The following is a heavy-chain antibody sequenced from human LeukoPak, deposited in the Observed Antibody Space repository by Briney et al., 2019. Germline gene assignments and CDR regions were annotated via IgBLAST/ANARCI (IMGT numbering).Heavy chain of an antibody. V-gene: IGHV3-23*01. J-gene: IGHJ4*02. Sequence: GGCLRLSCAASGFTFGTYAMSWVREAPAKGLEWGSSLSTSGGSTYYADSLEGGFTFSGNISQKTLHLQLNSVRAEDTAVYFCTKGGSSSHFDYWGQGTLVTVSS. CDR2: LSTSGGST. CDR3: TKGGSSSHFDY. D-gene: IGHD6-6*01. CDR1: GFTFGTYA.